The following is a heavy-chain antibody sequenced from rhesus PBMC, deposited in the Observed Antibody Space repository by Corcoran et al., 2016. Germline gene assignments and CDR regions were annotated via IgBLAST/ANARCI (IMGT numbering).Heavy chain of an antibody. CDR3: ARLAAAGY. CDR2: ITYSGST. D-gene: IGHD6-25*01. V-gene: IGHV4-122*02. J-gene: IGHJ4*01. Sequence: QVQLQVSGPGLVKPSETLSLTCAVSGGSISSGYYYWGWIRQLPWKGLEWIGYITYSGSTSYNPCVKGRVTMSMDTSKNQFSRKLSSMTAADTAVYYCARLAAAGYWGQGVLVTVSS. CDR1: GGSISSGYYY.